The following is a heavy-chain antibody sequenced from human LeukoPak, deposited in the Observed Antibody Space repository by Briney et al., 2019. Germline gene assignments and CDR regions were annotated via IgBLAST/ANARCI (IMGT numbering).Heavy chain of an antibody. D-gene: IGHD6-13*01. J-gene: IGHJ6*03. CDR2: IYYSGST. CDR3: ARTTEAHSWRTRYYDYYMDV. V-gene: IGHV4-59*02. CDR1: GGSVSSYY. Sequence: PSETLSLTCTVSGGSVSSYYWSWIRQPPGKGLEWIGYIYYSGSTNYNPSLKSRVTISVDTSKNQFSLKLSSVTAADTAVYYCARTTEAHSWRTRYYDYYMDVWGKGTTVTVSS.